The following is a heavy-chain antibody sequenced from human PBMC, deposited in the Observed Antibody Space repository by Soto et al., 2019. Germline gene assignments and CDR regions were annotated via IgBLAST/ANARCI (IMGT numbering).Heavy chain of an antibody. D-gene: IGHD4-17*01. CDR3: ARDNYGDYPDY. J-gene: IGHJ4*02. V-gene: IGHV3-33*01. CDR1: GFTFSSYG. CDR2: IWYDGSNK. Sequence: QVQLVESGGGVVQPGRSLRLSCAAYGFTFSSYGMQWLRQAPGKGLEWVAVIWYDGSNKYYADSVKGRFTISRDNSKNTLYLQMNSLRAEDTAVYYCARDNYGDYPDYWGQGTLVTVSA.